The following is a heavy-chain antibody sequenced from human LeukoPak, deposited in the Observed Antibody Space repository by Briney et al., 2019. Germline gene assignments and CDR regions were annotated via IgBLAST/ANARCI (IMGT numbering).Heavy chain of an antibody. V-gene: IGHV3-23*01. D-gene: IGHD1-26*01. CDR1: GFTFSSYA. CDR3: AKDIRWELLPLDY. J-gene: IGHJ4*02. Sequence: GGSLRLSCAASGFTFSSYAMSWVRQAPGKGLEWVSAISGSGGSTYYADSVKGRFTISRDNSKNTLYLQMNSLRAEDTAVYYRAKDIRWELLPLDYWGQGTLVTVSS. CDR2: ISGSGGST.